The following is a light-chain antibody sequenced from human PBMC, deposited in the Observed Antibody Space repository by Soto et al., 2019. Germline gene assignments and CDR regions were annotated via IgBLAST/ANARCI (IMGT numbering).Light chain of an antibody. CDR3: QLYGISPP. CDR2: ASS. Sequence: IVMTQSPATLSVSSWDRATLSCRASQNILSNLAWYQHKPGQAPRLLIYASSNRATGIPDRFSGSASGTDFTLTINRLEPEDFAVYYCQLYGISPPFGQGTRLEIK. V-gene: IGKV3D-15*01. J-gene: IGKJ5*01. CDR1: QNILSN.